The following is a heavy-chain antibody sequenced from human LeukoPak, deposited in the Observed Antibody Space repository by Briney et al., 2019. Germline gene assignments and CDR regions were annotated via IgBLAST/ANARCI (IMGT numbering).Heavy chain of an antibody. Sequence: PSQTLSLTCTVSGGSISSGSYYWSWIRQPAGKGLEWIGRIYNSGSTNYNPSLKSRVTISVDTSKNQFPLKLSSVTAADTAVYYCAKSGVAAAGTTYYYYYYMDVWGKGTTVTISS. D-gene: IGHD6-13*01. CDR1: GGSISSGSYY. CDR3: AKSGVAAAGTTYYYYYYMDV. V-gene: IGHV4-61*02. CDR2: IYNSGST. J-gene: IGHJ6*03.